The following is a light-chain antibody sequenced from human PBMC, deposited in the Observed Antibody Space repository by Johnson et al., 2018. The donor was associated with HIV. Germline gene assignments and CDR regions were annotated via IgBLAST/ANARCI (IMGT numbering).Light chain of an antibody. Sequence: QSVLTQPPSVSAAPGQKVTISCSGSSSNIGNNYVSWYQQLPGTALKLLIYDNNKRPSGIPDRFSGSKSGTSATLGITGLQTGDEADYYCGTWDSTLSAGGVFGTGTKVTVL. J-gene: IGLJ1*01. CDR2: DNN. V-gene: IGLV1-51*01. CDR3: GTWDSTLSAGGV. CDR1: SSNIGNNY.